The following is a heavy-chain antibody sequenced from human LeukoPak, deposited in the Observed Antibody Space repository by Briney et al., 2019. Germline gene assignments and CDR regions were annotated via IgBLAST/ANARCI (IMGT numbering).Heavy chain of an antibody. D-gene: IGHD3-16*01. CDR3: ARPWGN. CDR1: GFTFSENY. J-gene: IGHJ4*02. CDR2: ISSSGSTI. Sequence: GGSLRLSCAASGFTFSENYMTWIRQAPRKGLEWVSYISSSGSTIYYTDSVKGRFTISRDNAKNSLYLHMNSLRSEYTAGYYFARPWGNWGQGTLVTVSS. V-gene: IGHV3-11*01.